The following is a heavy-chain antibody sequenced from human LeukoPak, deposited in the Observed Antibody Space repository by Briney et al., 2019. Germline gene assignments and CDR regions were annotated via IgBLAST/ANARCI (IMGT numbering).Heavy chain of an antibody. CDR1: GFTFDDYA. CDR2: ISWNGGSI. CDR3: AKARAVTTPFLDY. D-gene: IGHD4-17*01. J-gene: IGHJ4*02. V-gene: IGHV3-9*01. Sequence: GRSLRLSCAASGFTFDDYAMHWVRQAPGKGLEWVSGISWNGGSIGYADSVKGRFTISRDNAKNSLYLQMNSLRAEDTALYYCAKARAVTTPFLDYGGQGTLVTVSS.